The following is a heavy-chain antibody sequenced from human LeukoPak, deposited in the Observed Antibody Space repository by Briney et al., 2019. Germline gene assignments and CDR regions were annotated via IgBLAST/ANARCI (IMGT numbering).Heavy chain of an antibody. J-gene: IGHJ4*02. CDR2: INPNSGGT. V-gene: IGHV1-2*02. CDR1: GYTFTGYY. CDR3: ARDRDFWSGYYRLHYFDY. Sequence: ASVKVSCKASGYTFTGYYMHWVRQAPGQGLEWMGWINPNSGGTNYAQKFQGRVTMTRDASISTAYMELSRLRSDDTAVYYCARDRDFWSGYYRLHYFDYWGQGTLVTVSS. D-gene: IGHD3-3*01.